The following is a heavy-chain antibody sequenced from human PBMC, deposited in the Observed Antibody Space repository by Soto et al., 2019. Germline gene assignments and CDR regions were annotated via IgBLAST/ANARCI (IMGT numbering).Heavy chain of an antibody. D-gene: IGHD3-3*01. V-gene: IGHV4-34*01. CDR2: INHSGST. J-gene: IGHJ3*02. CDR3: ARAYYDFWSGYRKKNDAFDI. Sequence: ASETLSLTCAVYGGSFSGYYWSWIRQPPGKGLEWIGEINHSGSTNYNPSLKSRVTISVDTSKNQFSLKLSSVTAADTAVYYCARAYYDFWSGYRKKNDAFDIWGQGTMVTVSS. CDR1: GGSFSGYY.